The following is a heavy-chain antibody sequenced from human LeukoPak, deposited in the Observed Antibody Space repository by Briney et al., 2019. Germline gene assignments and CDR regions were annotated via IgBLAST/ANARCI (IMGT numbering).Heavy chain of an antibody. CDR2: TGSGGDT. CDR3: ARAVAGTDEIDS. J-gene: IGHJ4*02. Sequence: GGSLRLSCAGSGFSFSSYDMLWVRQATGKGLEWVSATGSGGDTYYAGSVKGRFTISRESAKNSFYLQMNSLSAGDTAVYFCARAVAGTDEIDSWGQGTLVTVSS. V-gene: IGHV3-13*01. CDR1: GFSFSSYD. D-gene: IGHD6-19*01.